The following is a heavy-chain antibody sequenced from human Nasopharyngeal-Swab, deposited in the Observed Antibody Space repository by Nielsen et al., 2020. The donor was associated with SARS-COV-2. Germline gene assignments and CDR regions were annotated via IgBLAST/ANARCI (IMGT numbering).Heavy chain of an antibody. D-gene: IGHD2-2*01. Sequence: SQTLSLTCAAYGGSLNGYYSSWNSHPQGRGLEWNGEINHSGRPNYNPSLKSRVTISVDTSKNQFSLKLSSVTAADTAVYYCARGIVVVPAATMGYYYYGMDVWGQGTTVTVSS. J-gene: IGHJ6*02. CDR1: GGSLNGYY. V-gene: IGHV4-34*01. CDR2: INHSGRP. CDR3: ARGIVVVPAATMGYYYYGMDV.